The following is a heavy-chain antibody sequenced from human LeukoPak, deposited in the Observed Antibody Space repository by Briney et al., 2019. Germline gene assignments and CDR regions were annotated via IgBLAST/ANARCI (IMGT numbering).Heavy chain of an antibody. D-gene: IGHD3-22*01. CDR3: ARVGNSSGSYDY. J-gene: IGHJ4*02. CDR2: IGTAGDT. V-gene: IGHV3-13*01. CDR1: GFTFSSYD. Sequence: GGSLRLSCAASGFTFSSYDMHWVRQATGKGLEWVSAIGTAGDTYYPGSVKGRFTISRENAKNSLYLQMNSLRAGDTAVYYCARVGNSSGSYDYWGQGTLVTVSS.